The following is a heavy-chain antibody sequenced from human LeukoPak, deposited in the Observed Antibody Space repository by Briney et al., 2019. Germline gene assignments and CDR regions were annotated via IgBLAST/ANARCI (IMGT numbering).Heavy chain of an antibody. CDR2: SRGSGGIT. V-gene: IGHV3-23*01. J-gene: IGHJ3*02. CDR3: AKRYADYGADAFDI. CDR1: GFTFSTHA. D-gene: IGHD4-17*01. Sequence: PGGSLRLSCAPSGFTFSTHAMIWVRQAPGKGLEWVSTSRGSGGITYYADSVKGRFTISRDQSKNTLYLQMNSLRVEDTAIYYCAKRYADYGADAFDIWGQGTLVTVSS.